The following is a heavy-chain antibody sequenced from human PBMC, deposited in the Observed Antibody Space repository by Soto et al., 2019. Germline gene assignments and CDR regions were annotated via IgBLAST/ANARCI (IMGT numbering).Heavy chain of an antibody. J-gene: IGHJ4*02. CDR2: LSFDASKK. Sequence: QVQLVESGGGVVQPGRSLRLSCAASGFNFSAYGMHWVRQAPGTGLELVAVLSFDASKKYYADSVKGRFTISRDTSRNTLYLQMNSLRVEDTAVYYCRVGVADWGQGTRVTVSS. CDR1: GFNFSAYG. CDR3: RVGVAD. V-gene: IGHV3-30*03. D-gene: IGHD1-26*01.